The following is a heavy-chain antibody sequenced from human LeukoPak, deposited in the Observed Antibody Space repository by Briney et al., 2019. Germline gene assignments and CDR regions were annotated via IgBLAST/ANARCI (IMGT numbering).Heavy chain of an antibody. CDR3: ARHHYYYYMDV. Sequence: SETLSLTCAVYGGSFSGYYWSWIRQPPGKGLEWIGEINHSGSTNYNPSLKSRVTISVDTSKNQFFLKLSSVTAADTAVYYCARHHYYYYMDVWGKGTTVTISS. V-gene: IGHV4-34*01. CDR1: GGSFSGYY. CDR2: INHSGST. J-gene: IGHJ6*03.